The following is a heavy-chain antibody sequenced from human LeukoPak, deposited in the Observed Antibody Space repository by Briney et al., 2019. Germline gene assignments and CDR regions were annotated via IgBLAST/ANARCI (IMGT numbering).Heavy chain of an antibody. Sequence: PSEILSLTCTVSDYSISSGYYWVWIRQPPGKGLEWTGSIFQSGHTYYSPSLKSRVTISVDTSNNRFSLSLSAVTAADTAIYYCARDTRTAQGFDYWGQGILVTVSS. J-gene: IGHJ4*02. CDR1: DYSISSGYY. CDR3: ARDTRTAQGFDY. CDR2: IFQSGHT. D-gene: IGHD2-15*01. V-gene: IGHV4-38-2*02.